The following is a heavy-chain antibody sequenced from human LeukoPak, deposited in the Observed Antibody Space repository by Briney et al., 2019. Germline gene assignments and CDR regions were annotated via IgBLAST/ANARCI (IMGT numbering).Heavy chain of an antibody. CDR1: GFTFNNYN. D-gene: IGHD6-6*01. CDR3: ARWGWSSSSNPDY. V-gene: IGHV3-21*01. Sequence: GGSLRLSCAASGFTFNNYNMNWVRQAPGKALEWVSSITSSGAYIFYADSVKGRFTISRDNAKDSLYLQMNSLGPEDTAVYYCARWGWSSSSNPDYWGQGTLVTVSS. CDR2: ITSSGAYI. J-gene: IGHJ4*02.